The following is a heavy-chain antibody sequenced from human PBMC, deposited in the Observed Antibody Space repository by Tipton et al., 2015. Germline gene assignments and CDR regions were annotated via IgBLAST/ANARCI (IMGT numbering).Heavy chain of an antibody. CDR2: IYHSGST. J-gene: IGHJ6*02. Sequence: TLSLTCAVSGGSISSNKWWSWVRQAPGKGLEWIGEIYHSGSTNHNPSLKSRVTISLDKSRNQFFLKLSSVTAADTAVYYCAREITALYMDVWGQGTTVTVSS. CDR1: GGSISSNKW. D-gene: IGHD3-16*01. CDR3: AREITALYMDV. V-gene: IGHV4-4*02.